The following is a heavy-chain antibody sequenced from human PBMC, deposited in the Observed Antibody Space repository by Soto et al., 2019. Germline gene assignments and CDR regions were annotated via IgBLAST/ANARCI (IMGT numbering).Heavy chain of an antibody. Sequence: SETLSLTCAVSGGSISSGGYSWSWIRQPPGKGLEWIGYIYHSGSTYYNPSLKSRVTISVDRSKNQFSLKLSSVTAADTAVYYCARGIQLWPITYYFDYWGQGTLVTVSS. J-gene: IGHJ4*02. CDR1: GGSISSGGYS. CDR2: IYHSGST. CDR3: ARGIQLWPITYYFDY. D-gene: IGHD5-18*01. V-gene: IGHV4-30-2*01.